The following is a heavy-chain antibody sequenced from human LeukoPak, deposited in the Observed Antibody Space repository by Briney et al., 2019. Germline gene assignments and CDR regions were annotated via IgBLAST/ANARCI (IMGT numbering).Heavy chain of an antibody. CDR3: ARSDVDMAA. V-gene: IGHV3-30*03. CDR2: ISNDGSNK. D-gene: IGHD5-12*01. Sequence: PGGSLRLSCAASGFTFSTYGMHWVRQAPGKGLEWVAVISNDGSNKLYTDSVKGRFTISRDNSKNTLYLHMNSLRAEDTAVYYCARSDVDMAAWGQGTLVTVSS. CDR1: GFTFSTYG. J-gene: IGHJ5*02.